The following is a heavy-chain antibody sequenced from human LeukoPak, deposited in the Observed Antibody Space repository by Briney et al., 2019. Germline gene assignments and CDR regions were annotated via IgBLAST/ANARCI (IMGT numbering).Heavy chain of an antibody. CDR2: IYYSGST. J-gene: IGHJ4*02. D-gene: IGHD3-3*01. V-gene: IGHV4-59*08. Sequence: PSETLSLTCTVSGGSISSYYWSWIRQPPGKGLEWIGYIYYSGSTNYNPSLKSRVTISVDTSKNQFSLKLSSVTAADTAVYYCAKADGVYDEDGFDYWGQGTLVTVSS. CDR1: GGSISSYY. CDR3: AKADGVYDEDGFDY.